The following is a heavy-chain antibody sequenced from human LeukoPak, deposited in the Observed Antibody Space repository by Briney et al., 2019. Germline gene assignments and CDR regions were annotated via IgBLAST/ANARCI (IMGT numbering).Heavy chain of an antibody. V-gene: IGHV3-23*01. Sequence: GGSLRLSCAASGFSFSTNAMSWVRQAPGKGLEWVSFIGGNSDYIYTADSVKGRFSTSRDNSMNTLYLQMNSLTVEDTAVYFCAKGMRETSRYDYWGQGTLVTVSS. D-gene: IGHD3-16*02. CDR2: IGGNSDYI. J-gene: IGHJ4*02. CDR3: AKGMRETSRYDY. CDR1: GFSFSTNA.